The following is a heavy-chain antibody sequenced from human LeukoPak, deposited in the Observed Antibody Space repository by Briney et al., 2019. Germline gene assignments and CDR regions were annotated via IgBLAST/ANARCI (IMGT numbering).Heavy chain of an antibody. D-gene: IGHD6-19*01. CDR1: GYSTSSGYW. V-gene: IGHV4-4*02. CDR2: IHHDGST. J-gene: IGHJ3*02. Sequence: SETLSLTCDVSGYSTSSGYWWSWVRQPPGKGLEWIGEIHHDGSTNYNPSLKSRVTISVDKSKNQFSVMVTPVTAADTAVYYCARSSGWYGRDAFDIWGQGTMVTVSS. CDR3: ARSSGWYGRDAFDI.